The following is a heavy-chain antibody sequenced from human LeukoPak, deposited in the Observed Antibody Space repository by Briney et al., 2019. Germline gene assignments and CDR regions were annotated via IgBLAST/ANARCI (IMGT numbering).Heavy chain of an antibody. J-gene: IGHJ4*02. V-gene: IGHV3-23*01. CDR3: AKDYASGSYYLMKGSAADY. Sequence: PPASLRLSCAASGFSFSSYSMSWIRQPPGKGLEWVSAVSGSGGSTYYADYVKGRFTISRDNSKNTLYLQMNSLRAEDTAVYYCAKDYASGSYYLMKGSAADYWGQGTLVTVSS. CDR1: GFSFSSYS. CDR2: VSGSGGST. D-gene: IGHD3-10*01.